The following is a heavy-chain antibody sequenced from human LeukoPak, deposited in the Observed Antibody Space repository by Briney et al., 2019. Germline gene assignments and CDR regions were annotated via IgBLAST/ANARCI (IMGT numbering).Heavy chain of an antibody. CDR2: ISYDGSNE. V-gene: IGHV3-30*04. D-gene: IGHD4-23*01. J-gene: IGHJ4*02. CDR1: GFTFGAYA. Sequence: PGGSLRLSCVASGFTFGAYAMHWVRQSPGKGLEWVALISYDGSNEWYADSVKGRFTVSRDSAKNTLFLQINSLRVDDTAVYYCARGHPHGWELYLDYWGQGALVIVSS. CDR3: ARGHPHGWELYLDY.